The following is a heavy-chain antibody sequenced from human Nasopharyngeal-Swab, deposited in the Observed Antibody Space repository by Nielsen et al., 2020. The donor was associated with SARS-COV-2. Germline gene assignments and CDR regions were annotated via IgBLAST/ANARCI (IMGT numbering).Heavy chain of an antibody. CDR2: ISAYNGNT. D-gene: IGHD3-16*02. CDR3: ARDLEQTYYDYVWGSYRPFDY. CDR1: GGTFSSYG. J-gene: IGHJ4*02. V-gene: IGHV1-18*01. Sequence: ASVKVSCKASGGTFSSYGISWVRQAPGQGLEWMGWISAYNGNTNYAQKLQGRVTMTTDTSTSTAYMELRSLRSDDTAVYYCARDLEQTYYDYVWGSYRPFDYWGQGTLVTVSS.